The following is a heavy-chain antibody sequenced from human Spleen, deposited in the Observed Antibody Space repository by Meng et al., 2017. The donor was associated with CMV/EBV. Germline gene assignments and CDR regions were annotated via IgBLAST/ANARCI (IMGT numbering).Heavy chain of an antibody. CDR1: GDTSSSYA. Sequence: SVKVSCKVSGDTSSSYAITWVRQAPGQGLEWMGGVTPIVGKTDYAQNFQGRVTITTDKSTTTAYMELSSLRSEDTAVYYCARAEKHYYYYYGMDVWGQGTTVTVSS. CDR2: VTPIVGKT. CDR3: ARAEKHYYYYYGMDV. V-gene: IGHV1-69*10. J-gene: IGHJ6*02.